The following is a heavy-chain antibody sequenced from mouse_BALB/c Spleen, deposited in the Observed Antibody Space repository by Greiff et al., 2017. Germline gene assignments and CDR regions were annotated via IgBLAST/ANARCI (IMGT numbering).Heavy chain of an antibody. V-gene: IGHV5-4*02. CDR1: GFTFSDYY. D-gene: IGHD1-1*02. CDR3: ARDYYGIWFAY. Sequence: EVQGVESGGGLVKPGGSLKLSCAASGFTFSDYYMYWVRQTPEKRLEWVATISDGGSYTYYPDSVKGRFTISRDNAKNNLYLQMSSLKSEDTAMYYCARDYYGIWFAYWGQGTLVTVSA. CDR2: ISDGGSYT. J-gene: IGHJ3*01.